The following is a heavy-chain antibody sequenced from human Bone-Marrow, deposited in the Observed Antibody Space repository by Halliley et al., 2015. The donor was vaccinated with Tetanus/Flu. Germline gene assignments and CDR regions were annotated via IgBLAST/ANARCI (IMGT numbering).Heavy chain of an antibody. J-gene: IGHJ4*02. D-gene: IGHD3-22*01. Sequence: AIGGGGDGAHYADSVRGRFTISRDNSKKTLYVEMNNLRAEDTAVYYCAKGDYYDSSGFYFDLWGQGTLVTVSS. CDR3: AKGDYYDSSGFYFDL. V-gene: IGHV3-23*01. CDR2: IGGGGDGA.